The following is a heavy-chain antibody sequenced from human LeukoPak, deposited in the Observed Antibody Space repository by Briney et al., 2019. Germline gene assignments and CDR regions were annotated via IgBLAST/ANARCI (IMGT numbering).Heavy chain of an antibody. Sequence: SVKVSCKASGGTFSSYAISWVRQAPGQGLEWMGRIIPILGIANYAQKFQGRVTVTADKFTSTAYMELSSLRSEDTAVYYCARDWRKAGSTFDPWGQGTLVTVSS. J-gene: IGHJ5*02. D-gene: IGHD3-10*01. CDR1: GGTFSSYA. CDR2: IIPILGIA. V-gene: IGHV1-69*04. CDR3: ARDWRKAGSTFDP.